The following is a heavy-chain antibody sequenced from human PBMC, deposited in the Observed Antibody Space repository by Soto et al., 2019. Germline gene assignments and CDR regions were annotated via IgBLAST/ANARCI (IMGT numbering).Heavy chain of an antibody. J-gene: IGHJ4*02. CDR1: GFTVGAFA. V-gene: IGHV3-23*01. CDR3: TRETVAGITGLDY. D-gene: IGHD1-20*01. CDR2: ISVSDAFI. Sequence: GSLRLSCAASGFTVGAFAVNWVRQAPGKGLEWVSGISVSDAFIYYADSVRGRFSISRDASENILYLQMNSLRVDDTALYYCTRETVAGITGLDYWGPGTLVTVSS.